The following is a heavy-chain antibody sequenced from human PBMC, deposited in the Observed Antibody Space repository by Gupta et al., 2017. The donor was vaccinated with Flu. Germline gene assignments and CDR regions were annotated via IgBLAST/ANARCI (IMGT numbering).Heavy chain of an antibody. D-gene: IGHD1-26*01. CDR1: GFTFDDYA. CDR2: ISWNSGSI. Sequence: DVQLVESGGGLVQPGRSLRLSCAASGFTFDDYAMHWVRQAQGKGLAWVSGISWNSGSIGYADSVKGRFTISRDNAKNSLYLQMNSLRAEDTALYYCAKDIRYSGSYFVLSGAFDIWGQGTMVTVSS. J-gene: IGHJ3*02. V-gene: IGHV3-9*01. CDR3: AKDIRYSGSYFVLSGAFDI.